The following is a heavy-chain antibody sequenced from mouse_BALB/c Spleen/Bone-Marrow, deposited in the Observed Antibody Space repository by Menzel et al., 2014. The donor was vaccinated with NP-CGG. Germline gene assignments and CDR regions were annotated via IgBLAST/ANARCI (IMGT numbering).Heavy chain of an antibody. CDR2: FHPYNDDT. Sequence: QVQLQQSGAELVKPVASVKMSCKAFGYTFTTYPIEWMKQNHGKSLEWIGNFHPYNDDTKYNEKFKGKAKLTVERSSSTVYLELSRLTSDDSAVYYCAPSLRSYAMVYWRPGTSVTVSS. J-gene: IGHJ4*01. D-gene: IGHD6-2*01. CDR1: GYTFTTYP. V-gene: IGHV1-47*01. CDR3: APSLRSYAMVY.